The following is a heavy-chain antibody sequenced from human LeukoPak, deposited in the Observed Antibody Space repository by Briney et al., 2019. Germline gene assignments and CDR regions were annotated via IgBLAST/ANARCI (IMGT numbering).Heavy chain of an antibody. Sequence: ASVKVSCKASGYTFTSYGMNWVRQAPGQGLEWMGWINTNTGNPTYAQGVTGRYVFSLGTSVSTAYLQISSLQAEDSAVYYCARKIPFVVVMDVWGQGTTVTVSS. CDR2: INTNTGNP. CDR1: GYTFTSYG. J-gene: IGHJ6*02. D-gene: IGHD2-2*01. CDR3: ARKIPFVVVMDV. V-gene: IGHV7-4-1*02.